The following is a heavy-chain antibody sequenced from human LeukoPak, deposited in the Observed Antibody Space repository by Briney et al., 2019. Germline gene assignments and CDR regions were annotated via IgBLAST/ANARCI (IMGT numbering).Heavy chain of an antibody. D-gene: IGHD3-22*01. CDR3: ARAGYYDSSGYFRYYYYYYMDV. CDR2: INHSGST. CDR1: GGSFSGYY. J-gene: IGHJ6*03. Sequence: KPSETLSLTCAVYGGSFSGYYWSWIRQPPGKGLEWIGEINHSGSTNYNPSLKSRVTISVDTSKNQSSLKLSSVTAADTAVYYCARAGYYDSSGYFRYYYYYYMDVWGKGTTVTVSS. V-gene: IGHV4-34*01.